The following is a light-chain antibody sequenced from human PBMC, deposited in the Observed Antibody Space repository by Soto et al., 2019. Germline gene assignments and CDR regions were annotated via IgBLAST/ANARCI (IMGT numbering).Light chain of an antibody. V-gene: IGLV2-23*01. CDR1: SSDVGSYNL. CDR3: CSYAGVGTVI. Sequence: QSALTQPASVSGSPGQSLTISCTGTSSDVGSYNLVSWYQQHPGKAPKLMIYEGSKRPSGVSNRFSGSKSGNTASVTISGLQADDEADYYCCSYAGVGTVIFGGGTKLTVL. J-gene: IGLJ2*01. CDR2: EGS.